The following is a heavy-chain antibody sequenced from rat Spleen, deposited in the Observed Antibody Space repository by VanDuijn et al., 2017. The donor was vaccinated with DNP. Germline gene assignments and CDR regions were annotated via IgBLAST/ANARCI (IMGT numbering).Heavy chain of an antibody. CDR2: ISPSGDDT. V-gene: IGHV5-19*01. CDR3: TKPGDY. CDR1: GFIFSNYG. Sequence: EVQLVESGGGLVQPGRSLKLSCVVSGFIFSNYGMHWIRQAPTQGLEWVGSISPSGDDTYYRDSVKGRFTISRYNAKSTLYLQMDSPRSEDTATYYCTKPGDYWGQGVMVTVSS. J-gene: IGHJ2*01.